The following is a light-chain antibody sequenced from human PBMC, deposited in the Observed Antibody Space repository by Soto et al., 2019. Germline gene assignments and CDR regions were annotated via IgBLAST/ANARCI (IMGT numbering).Light chain of an antibody. CDR2: KAS. CDR1: QSISSW. CDR3: QQYNNYSGT. J-gene: IGKJ1*01. V-gene: IGKV1-5*03. Sequence: DTQMTQSPSTLSASVGDRVTITCRASQSISSWLAWYQQKPGNAPKLLIYKASSLESGVPSRFSGSGSGTEFTLTISSLQPDDVATYYCQQYNNYSGTFGQGTKVEIK.